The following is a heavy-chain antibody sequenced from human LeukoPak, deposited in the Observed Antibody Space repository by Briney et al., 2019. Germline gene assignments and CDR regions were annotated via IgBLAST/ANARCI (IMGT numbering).Heavy chain of an antibody. Sequence: SETLSLTCTVSGGSIGSHYWTWIRQTPGKGLEWIGYVYDIGSTKYNPSLKSRVTISVDPSKNQFSLKLSSVTAADTTVYYCARHLIFMVRGVAYNWFDPWGQGTLVTVSS. CDR3: ARHLIFMVRGVAYNWFDP. V-gene: IGHV4-59*08. J-gene: IGHJ5*02. D-gene: IGHD3-10*01. CDR1: GGSIGSHY. CDR2: VYDIGST.